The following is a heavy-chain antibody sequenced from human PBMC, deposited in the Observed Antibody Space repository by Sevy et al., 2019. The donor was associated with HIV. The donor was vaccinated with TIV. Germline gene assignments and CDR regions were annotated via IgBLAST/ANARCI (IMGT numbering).Heavy chain of an antibody. CDR1: GFIFSNHG. CDR3: GGDVDSNYDGIDA. D-gene: IGHD4-4*01. Sequence: GGSLRLSCAASGFIFSNHGMHWVRQAPGKGLEWVARIWYDGSDTYYGESVKGRFTISRDNSKNTVDLQMNSLRVEDTAVYYCGGDVDSNYDGIDAWGQGTTVTVSS. CDR2: IWYDGSDT. J-gene: IGHJ6*02. V-gene: IGHV3-33*01.